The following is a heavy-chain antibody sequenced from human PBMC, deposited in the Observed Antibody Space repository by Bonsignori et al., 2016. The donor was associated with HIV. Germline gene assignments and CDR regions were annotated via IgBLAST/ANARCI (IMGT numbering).Heavy chain of an antibody. J-gene: IGHJ4*02. CDR3: AVGDTMIEDY. D-gene: IGHD3-22*01. V-gene: IGHV4-34*01. CDR2: INHSGST. Sequence: PGKGLEWIGEINHSGSTNYNPSLKSRVTISVDTSKNQFSLKLSSVTAADTAVYYCAVGDTMIEDYWGQGTLVTVSS.